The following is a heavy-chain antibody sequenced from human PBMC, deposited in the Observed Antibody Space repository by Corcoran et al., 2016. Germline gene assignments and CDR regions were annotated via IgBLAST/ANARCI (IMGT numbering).Heavy chain of an antibody. CDR3: ARTPIVVVPAAIWWFDP. D-gene: IGHD2-2*02. V-gene: IGHV4-34*01. CDR2: INHSGST. J-gene: IGHJ5*02. Sequence: QVQLQQWGAGLLKPSETLSLTCAVYGGSFSGYYWSWIRQPPGKGLEWIGEINHSGSTNYNPSLKSRVTISVDTSKNQFSLKLSSVTAADTAVYYCARTPIVVVPAAIWWFDPWGQGTLVTVSS. CDR1: GGSFSGYY.